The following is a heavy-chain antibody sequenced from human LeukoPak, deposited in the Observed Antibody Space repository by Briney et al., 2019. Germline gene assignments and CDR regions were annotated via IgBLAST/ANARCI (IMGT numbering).Heavy chain of an antibody. CDR1: GGSFSGYY. CDR3: ARGPNFLFRPSTGLSGSGSAPYYYYGMDV. CDR2: INHSGST. Sequence: SETLSLTCAVYGGSFSGYYWSWIRQPPGKGLEWIGEINHSGSTNYNPSLKSRVTISVDTSKNQFSLKLSSVTAADTAVYYCARGPNFLFRPSTGLSGSGSAPYYYYGMDVWGQGTTVTVSS. D-gene: IGHD3-10*01. J-gene: IGHJ6*02. V-gene: IGHV4-34*01.